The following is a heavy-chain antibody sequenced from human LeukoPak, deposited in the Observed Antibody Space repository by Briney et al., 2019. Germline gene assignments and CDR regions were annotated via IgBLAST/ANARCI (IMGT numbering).Heavy chain of an antibody. J-gene: IGHJ4*02. D-gene: IGHD3-10*01. CDR3: AKGGSGSFPHYFDY. CDR1: GFTFSSYW. V-gene: IGHV3-74*01. CDR2: INTDGSST. Sequence: GGSLRLSRAASGFTFSSYWMHWVRQAPGKGLVWVSRINTDGSSTSYADSVKGRFTISRDNSKDTLYLQMNSLRAEDMAVYFCAKGGSGSFPHYFDYWGQGTLVTVSS.